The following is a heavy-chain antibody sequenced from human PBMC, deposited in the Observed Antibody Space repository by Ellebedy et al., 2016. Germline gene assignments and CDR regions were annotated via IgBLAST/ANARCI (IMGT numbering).Heavy chain of an antibody. Sequence: ASVKVSCKASGYSFTSHGITWLRQAPGQGLEWMGWMSTYNDNINYAQKFKGRATMTADTSTSTAYMELRSLRSDDTAVYYCAKDTSYFSNWGQGTLVTVSS. J-gene: IGHJ4*02. CDR1: GYSFTSHG. D-gene: IGHD3-9*01. CDR2: MSTYNDNI. CDR3: AKDTSYFSN. V-gene: IGHV1-18*04.